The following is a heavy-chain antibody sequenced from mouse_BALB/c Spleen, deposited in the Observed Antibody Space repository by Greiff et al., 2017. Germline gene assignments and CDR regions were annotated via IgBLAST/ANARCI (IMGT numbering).Heavy chain of an antibody. J-gene: IGHJ1*01. CDR3: TRSDGYYLYWYFDV. Sequence: QVQLKQPGAELVRPGASVKLSCKASGYTFTSYWINWVKQRPGQGLEWIGNIYPSDSYTNYNQKFKDKATLTVDKSSSTAYMQLSSPTSEDSAVYYCTRSDGYYLYWYFDVWGAGTTVTVSS. CDR2: IYPSDSYT. CDR1: GYTFTSYW. D-gene: IGHD2-3*01. V-gene: IGHV1-69*02.